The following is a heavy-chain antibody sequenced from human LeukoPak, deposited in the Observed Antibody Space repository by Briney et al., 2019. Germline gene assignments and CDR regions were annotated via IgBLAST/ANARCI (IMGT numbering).Heavy chain of an antibody. CDR1: GFTFSSYA. J-gene: IGHJ4*02. CDR3: ASLVIGY. V-gene: IGHV3-66*01. Sequence: GGSLRLSCAASGFTFSSYAMSWVRQAPGKGLEWVSVIYSGGSTYYADSVKGRFTISRDNSKNTLYLQMNSLRAEDTAVYYCASLVIGYWGQGTLVTVSS. CDR2: IYSGGST. D-gene: IGHD3-9*01.